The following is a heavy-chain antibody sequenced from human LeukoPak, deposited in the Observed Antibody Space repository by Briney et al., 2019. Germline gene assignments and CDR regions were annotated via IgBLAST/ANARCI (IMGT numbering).Heavy chain of an antibody. J-gene: IGHJ4*02. V-gene: IGHV4-34*01. CDR3: ARGRRELKYGPDY. D-gene: IGHD3-10*01. Sequence: SETLSLTCAVYGGSFSGYYWSWIRQPPGKGLEWIGEINHSGSTNYNPSLKSRVTISVDTSKNQFSLRLSSVTAADTAVYYCARGRRELKYGPDYWGQGTLVTVSS. CDR2: INHSGST. CDR1: GGSFSGYY.